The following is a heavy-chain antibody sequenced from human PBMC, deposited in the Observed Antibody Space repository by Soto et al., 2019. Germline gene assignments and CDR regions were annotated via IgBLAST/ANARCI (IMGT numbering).Heavy chain of an antibody. D-gene: IGHD2-15*01. Sequence: GGSLRLSCAASGFTFSSYAMSWVRQAPGKGLEWVSAISGSGGSTYYADSVKGRFTISRDNSKNTLYLQMNSLRAEDTAVYYCAKDDGYCGGGSCYSRDAFDIWGQGTMVTVSS. CDR3: AKDDGYCGGGSCYSRDAFDI. J-gene: IGHJ3*02. CDR1: GFTFSSYA. CDR2: ISGSGGST. V-gene: IGHV3-23*01.